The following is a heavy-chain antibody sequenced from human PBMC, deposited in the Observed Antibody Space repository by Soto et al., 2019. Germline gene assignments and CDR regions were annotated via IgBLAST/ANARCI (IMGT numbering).Heavy chain of an antibody. CDR1: GFTFSSYA. D-gene: IGHD2-15*01. J-gene: IGHJ6*02. CDR2: ISGSGGST. V-gene: IGHV3-23*01. Sequence: EVQLLESGGGLVQPGGSLRLSCAASGFTFSSYAMSWVRQAPGKGLEWVSAISGSGGSTYYADSVKGRFTISRDNSKNTLYLQMNSLRAEDTAVYYCAKHCSGGSCYIYYYYGMDVWGQGTTVTVPS. CDR3: AKHCSGGSCYIYYYYGMDV.